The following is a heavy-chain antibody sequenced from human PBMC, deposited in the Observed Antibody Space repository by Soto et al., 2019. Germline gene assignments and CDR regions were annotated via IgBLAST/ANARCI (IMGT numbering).Heavy chain of an antibody. V-gene: IGHV3-30*18. Sequence: GSLRLSCQASGFNFDNYGMHWVRQAPGKGLEWVAVITYDGSNKYYADSVKGRFTISRDNSKNTLSLHLNTLKPEDTAVYHCAKDRVGGTFYTPLGFWGQGALVTVSS. D-gene: IGHD1-7*01. CDR1: GFNFDNYG. CDR3: AKDRVGGTFYTPLGF. CDR2: ITYDGSNK. J-gene: IGHJ4*02.